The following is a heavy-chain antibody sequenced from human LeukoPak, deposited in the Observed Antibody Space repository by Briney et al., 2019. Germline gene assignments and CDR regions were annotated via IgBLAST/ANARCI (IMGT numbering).Heavy chain of an antibody. D-gene: IGHD4-17*01. V-gene: IGHV3-21*01. Sequence: GGSLRLSCAASGFTFSSYSMNWLRQAPGKGLEWVSSISSSSSYIYYADSVKGRFTISRDNAKNSLYLQMNSLRAEDTAVYYCARDLNPQTVPKREGVGYWGQGTLVTVSS. CDR2: ISSSSSYI. CDR3: ARDLNPQTVPKREGVGY. J-gene: IGHJ4*02. CDR1: GFTFSSYS.